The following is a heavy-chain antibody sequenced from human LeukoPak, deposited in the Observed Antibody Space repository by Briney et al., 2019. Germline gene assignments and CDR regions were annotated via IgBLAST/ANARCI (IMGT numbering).Heavy chain of an antibody. Sequence: GGSLRLSCAASGFAFSDFWMSWVRQAPGKGLEWVANIRHDGNAKNYVPSVRGRFTIFRDNAKNSLYLQMNSLTVEDTAVYYCATSHDSAGNDWGQGTLVTVSS. J-gene: IGHJ4*02. V-gene: IGHV3-7*01. CDR2: IRHDGNAK. D-gene: IGHD2-15*01. CDR3: ATSHDSAGND. CDR1: GFAFSDFW.